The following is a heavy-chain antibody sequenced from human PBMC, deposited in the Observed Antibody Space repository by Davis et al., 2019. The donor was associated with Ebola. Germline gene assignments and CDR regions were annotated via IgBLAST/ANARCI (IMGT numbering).Heavy chain of an antibody. CDR3: AKDKYSSSWYGGNWFDP. CDR2: VSGSGDYT. V-gene: IGHV3-23*01. Sequence: GESLKISCAASGFTFTSYAMSWVRQAPGKGLEWVSSVSGSGDYTYYADSVKGRFTISRVNSKNTLYLQMNSLRAEDTAVYYCAKDKYSSSWYGGNWFDPWGQGTLVTVSS. CDR1: GFTFTSYA. J-gene: IGHJ5*02. D-gene: IGHD6-13*01.